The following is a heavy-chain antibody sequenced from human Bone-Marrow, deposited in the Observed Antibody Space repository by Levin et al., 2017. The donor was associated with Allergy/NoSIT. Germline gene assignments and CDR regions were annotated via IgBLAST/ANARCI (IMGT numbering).Heavy chain of an antibody. CDR3: ARVASNHDFDY. CDR2: INPNSGGT. V-gene: IGHV1-2*06. D-gene: IGHD6-19*01. Sequence: GESLKISCQASGYTFTVYYMHWVRQAPGQGLEWMGRINPNSGGTNYAQKFQGRVTMTRDTSISTAYMELSSLRSDDTAVYYCARVASNHDFDYWGQGTLVTVSS. CDR1: GYTFTVYY. J-gene: IGHJ4*02.